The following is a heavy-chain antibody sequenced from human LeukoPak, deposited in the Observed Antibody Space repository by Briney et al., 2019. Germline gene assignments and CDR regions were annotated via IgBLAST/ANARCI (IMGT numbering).Heavy chain of an antibody. CDR1: GFTFSSYS. CDR3: AGLLLGYCSSTSCELF. V-gene: IGHV3-21*01. Sequence: GGSLRLSCAASGFTFSSYSMNWVRQAPGKGLEWVSSISSSSSYIYYADPVKGRFTISRDNAKNSLYLQMNSLRAEDTAVYYCAGLLLGYCSSTSCELFWGQGTLVTVSS. D-gene: IGHD2-2*01. CDR2: ISSSSSYI. J-gene: IGHJ4*02.